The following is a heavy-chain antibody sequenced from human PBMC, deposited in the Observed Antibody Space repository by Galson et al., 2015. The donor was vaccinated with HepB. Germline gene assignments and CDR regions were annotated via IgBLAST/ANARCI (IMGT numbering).Heavy chain of an antibody. Sequence: SLRLSCAASGFTFSSYGMHWVRQAPGKGLEWVAVISYDGSNKYYADSVKGRFTISRDNSKNTLYLQMNSLRAEDTAVYYCAKVIGGGSYSLGAFDIWGQGTMVTVSS. J-gene: IGHJ3*02. CDR3: AKVIGGGSYSLGAFDI. CDR2: ISYDGSNK. D-gene: IGHD1-26*01. CDR1: GFTFSSYG. V-gene: IGHV3-30*18.